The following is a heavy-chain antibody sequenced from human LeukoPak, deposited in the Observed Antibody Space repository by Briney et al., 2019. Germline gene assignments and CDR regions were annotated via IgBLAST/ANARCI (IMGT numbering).Heavy chain of an antibody. CDR2: IYYSGST. V-gene: IGHV4-30-4*08. CDR1: GGSISNNHYY. J-gene: IGHJ4*02. D-gene: IGHD4-17*01. Sequence: SQTLSLTCTVSGGSISNNHYYWTWIRQPPGKGLEWIGYIYYSGSTYYNPSLKSRVTISVDTSKNQFSLKLSSVTAADTAVYYCARFGRGDYDYWGQGTLVTVSS. CDR3: ARFGRGDYDY.